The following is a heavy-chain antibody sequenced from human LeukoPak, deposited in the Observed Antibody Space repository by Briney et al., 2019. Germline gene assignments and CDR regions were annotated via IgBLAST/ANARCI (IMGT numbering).Heavy chain of an antibody. CDR1: GYTFTSYA. V-gene: IGHV1-3*01. J-gene: IGHJ4*02. Sequence: GASVKVSCKASGYTFTSYAMHWVRQAPGQRLEWMGWINAGNGNTKYSQKFQGRVTITRDTSASTAYMEPSSLRSEDTAVYYCARTLYPRGYSGYDLRYYFDYWGQGTLVTVSS. D-gene: IGHD5-12*01. CDR3: ARTLYPRGYSGYDLRYYFDY. CDR2: INAGNGNT.